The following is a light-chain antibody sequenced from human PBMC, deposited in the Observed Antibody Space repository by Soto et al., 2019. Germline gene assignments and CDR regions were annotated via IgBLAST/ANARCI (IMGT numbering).Light chain of an antibody. CDR2: GDN. V-gene: IGLV1-44*01. J-gene: IGLJ3*02. Sequence: QPVLTQPPSASGTPGQRITLSCFGSNSNIGSNTVNWYQQVLGSAPKLVMYGDNQRPSGVPDRLSGSRSGSSASLAITGLQTEDEADYFCAAWDDNLKGPVFGGGTKVTVL. CDR1: NSNIGSNT. CDR3: AAWDDNLKGPV.